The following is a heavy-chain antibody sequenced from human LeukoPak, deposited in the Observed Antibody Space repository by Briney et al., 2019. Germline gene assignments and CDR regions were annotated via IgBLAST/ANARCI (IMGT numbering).Heavy chain of an antibody. Sequence: GGSLRLSCAASAFTFDDYGMSWVRQAPGKGLEWVSAIRNGVNTGYADSVKGRFTISRDNANNSLYLQMNSLRADDTALYYCVRVHRYSSGWDSFDYWGQGTLVTVSS. D-gene: IGHD6-25*01. J-gene: IGHJ4*02. CDR2: IRNGVNT. V-gene: IGHV3-20*04. CDR3: VRVHRYSSGWDSFDY. CDR1: AFTFDDYG.